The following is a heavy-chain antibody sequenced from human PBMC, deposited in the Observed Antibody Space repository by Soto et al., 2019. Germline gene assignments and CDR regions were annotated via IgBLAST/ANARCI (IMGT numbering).Heavy chain of an antibody. CDR1: GYTFTSSG. CDR2: ISAHNHNT. D-gene: IGHD4-17*01. V-gene: IGHV1-18*01. J-gene: IGHJ4*02. Sequence: QVHLVQSGAEVKKPGASVKVSCKGSGYTFTSSGISWVRQAPGQGLEWTGWISAHNHNTKCPLKLQGRVTMTTDTSTSTAYMELRSLRSDDTAVYYCARGRYGDYWGQGTLVTVSS. CDR3: ARGRYGDY.